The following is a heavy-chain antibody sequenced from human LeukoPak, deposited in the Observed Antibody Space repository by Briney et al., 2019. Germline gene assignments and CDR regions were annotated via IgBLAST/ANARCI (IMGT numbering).Heavy chain of an antibody. Sequence: GGSLRLSCAASGFTFSSYWMSWVRQAPGKGLEWVANIKQDGSEKYYVDSVKGRFTISRDNAKNSLYLQMNSLRAEDTAVYYCARDLGYYDSSGSEGYWGQGTLVTVSS. J-gene: IGHJ4*02. D-gene: IGHD3-22*01. V-gene: IGHV3-7*01. CDR3: ARDLGYYDSSGSEGY. CDR2: IKQDGSEK. CDR1: GFTFSSYW.